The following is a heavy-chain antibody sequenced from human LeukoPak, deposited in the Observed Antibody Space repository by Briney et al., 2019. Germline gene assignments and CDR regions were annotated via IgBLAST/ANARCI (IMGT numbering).Heavy chain of an antibody. CDR3: ARPVVAATTPDTFDI. D-gene: IGHD2-15*01. V-gene: IGHV3-7*01. CDR1: GFAFSAYW. CDR2: IKQDGSEK. J-gene: IGHJ3*02. Sequence: GGSLRLSCAASGFAFSAYWMSWVRQAPGKGLEWVANIKQDGSEKDYVDSVKGRFTISRDNAKNSLYLQMNSLRAEDTAVYYCARPVVAATTPDTFDIWGQGTMVTVSS.